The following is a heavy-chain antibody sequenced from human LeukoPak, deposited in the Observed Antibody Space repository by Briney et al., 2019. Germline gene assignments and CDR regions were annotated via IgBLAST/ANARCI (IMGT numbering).Heavy chain of an antibody. Sequence: QPGGSLRLSCSASGFTFSSYAMSWVRQAPGKGLEWVSLIRGSGGSTYYADSVKGRFTISRDNSENTLSLQMSSLRAEDTAVYYCARDSAGFDYWGQGTLVTVSS. CDR2: IRGSGGST. CDR1: GFTFSSYA. V-gene: IGHV3-23*01. CDR3: ARDSAGFDY. J-gene: IGHJ4*02. D-gene: IGHD2-15*01.